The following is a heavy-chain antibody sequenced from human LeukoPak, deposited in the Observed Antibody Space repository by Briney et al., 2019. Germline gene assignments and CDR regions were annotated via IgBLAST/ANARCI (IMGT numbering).Heavy chain of an antibody. CDR3: ARQYSSGWYGASSHGIDY. CDR2: IDPSDSYT. CDR1: GYSFTSYW. D-gene: IGHD6-19*01. J-gene: IGHJ4*02. Sequence: HGESLKISCKGSGYSFTSYWISWVRQMPGKGLEWMGRIDPSDSYTNYSPSFQGHVTISADKSISTAYLQWSSLKASDTAMYYCARQYSSGWYGASSHGIDYWGQGTLVTVSS. V-gene: IGHV5-10-1*01.